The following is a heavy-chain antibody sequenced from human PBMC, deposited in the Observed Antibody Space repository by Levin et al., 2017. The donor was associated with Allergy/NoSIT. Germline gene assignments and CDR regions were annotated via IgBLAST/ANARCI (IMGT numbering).Heavy chain of an antibody. CDR1: GDTVTAQN. Sequence: GASVKVSCKASGDTVTAQNIHWIRQAPGQGLEWMGRINANSGGTNYAQRFQGRVTMTWDTSSRTAHLALSSLRSDDSAVYYCAGLIPPRAYFDSWGQGTLVTVSS. J-gene: IGHJ4*02. CDR2: INANSGGT. CDR3: AGLIPPRAYFDS. V-gene: IGHV1-2*06.